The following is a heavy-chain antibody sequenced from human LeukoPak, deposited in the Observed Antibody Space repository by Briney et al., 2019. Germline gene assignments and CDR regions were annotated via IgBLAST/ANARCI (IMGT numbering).Heavy chain of an antibody. CDR3: TRGNGGFDNWFDP. J-gene: IGHJ5*02. Sequence: GRSLRLSCTASGFTFGDYAMSWFRQAPGKGPEWVGFIRSKAYGGTTEYAASVKGRFTISRDDSKSIAYLQMNSLKTEDTAVYYCTRGNGGFDNWFDPWGQGTLVTVSS. V-gene: IGHV3-49*03. CDR1: GFTFGDYA. CDR2: IRSKAYGGTT. D-gene: IGHD3-16*01.